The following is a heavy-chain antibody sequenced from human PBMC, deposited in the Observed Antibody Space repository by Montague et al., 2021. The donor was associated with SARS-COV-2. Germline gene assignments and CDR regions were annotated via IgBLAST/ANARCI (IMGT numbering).Heavy chain of an antibody. J-gene: IGHJ4*02. V-gene: IGHV4-34*01. CDR2: INHGGST. CDR3: ARELTGYCSGGVCYSLDY. Sequence: SETLSLTCAVHGTSFSGYYWNWIRQPPGKGLEWIGEINHGGSTKYSPSLKSRLTISADTSKNQFSLKLTSVAAADTAVYYCARELTGYCSGGVCYSLDYWGQGTLATVSS. CDR1: GTSFSGYY. D-gene: IGHD2-15*01.